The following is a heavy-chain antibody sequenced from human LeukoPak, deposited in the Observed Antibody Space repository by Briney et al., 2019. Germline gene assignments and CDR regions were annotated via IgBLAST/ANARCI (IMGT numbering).Heavy chain of an antibody. D-gene: IGHD3-10*01. CDR2: ISYNGSNK. Sequence: GGSLRLPCAASGFTLSSYAMPWVRQAPGKGLEWGGVISYNGSNKYYADSVKGRFTISRDNSKNTLYLQMTSLRAEDTAVYYCARGSLLWFGELSLLDYWGQGTLVTVS. V-gene: IGHV3-30*04. CDR3: ARGSLLWFGELSLLDY. CDR1: GFTLSSYA. J-gene: IGHJ4*02.